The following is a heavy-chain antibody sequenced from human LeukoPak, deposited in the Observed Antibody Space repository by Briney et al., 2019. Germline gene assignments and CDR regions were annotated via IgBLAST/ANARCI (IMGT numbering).Heavy chain of an antibody. CDR2: MNPNSGNT. Sequence: GASVKVSCKASGGTFSSYAISWVRQATGQGLEWMGWMNPNSGNTGYAQKFQGRVTMTRNTSISTAYMELSSLRSEDTAVYYCATEYSETFDIWGQGTMVTVSS. V-gene: IGHV1-8*02. J-gene: IGHJ3*02. CDR1: GGTFSSYA. CDR3: ATEYSETFDI. D-gene: IGHD2/OR15-2a*01.